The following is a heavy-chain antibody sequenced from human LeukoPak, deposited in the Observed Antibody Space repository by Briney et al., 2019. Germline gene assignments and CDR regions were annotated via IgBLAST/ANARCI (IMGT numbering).Heavy chain of an antibody. Sequence: GASVKASCKASGYTFTSYGISWVRQAPGQGLEWMGWISAYNGNTNYAQKLQGRVTMTTDTSTSTAYMELRSLRSDDTAVYYCAREVKVVVASYYYFDYWGQGTLVTVSS. V-gene: IGHV1-18*01. CDR3: AREVKVVVASYYYFDY. D-gene: IGHD2-15*01. J-gene: IGHJ4*02. CDR2: ISAYNGNT. CDR1: GYTFTSYG.